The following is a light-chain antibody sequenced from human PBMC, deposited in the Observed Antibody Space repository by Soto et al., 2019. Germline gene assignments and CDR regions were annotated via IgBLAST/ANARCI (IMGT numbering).Light chain of an antibody. J-gene: IGKJ1*01. CDR3: QQYGDLPPT. V-gene: IGKV3-20*01. CDR2: GAS. CDR1: QSVTYDQ. Sequence: EIVLTQSPDTLSLSPEERATLSCRASQSVTYDQLAWYRQTPGQAPRLLIYGASSRAAGIPDRFSGSGSGTDFTLTISRLEPEDFVVYHCQQYGDLPPTFGQGTKVDIK.